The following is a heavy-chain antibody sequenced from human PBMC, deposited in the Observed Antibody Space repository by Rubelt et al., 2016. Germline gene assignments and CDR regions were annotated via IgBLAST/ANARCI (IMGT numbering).Heavy chain of an antibody. CDR1: GFTFSTYA. CDR2: ISYDGSTK. J-gene: IGHJ4*02. D-gene: IGHD2-21*02. CDR3: AKAKYQPLLSRPFDS. Sequence: QVQLVESGGGVVQPGRSLRLSCAASGFTFSTYAMSWVRQAPGEGLEWVAVISYDGSTKYYADSVKGRFTMSRDNSKNTLYLEMNRLTADDTAIYYCAKAKYQPLLSRPFDSWGQGTLVTVSS. V-gene: IGHV3-30*18.